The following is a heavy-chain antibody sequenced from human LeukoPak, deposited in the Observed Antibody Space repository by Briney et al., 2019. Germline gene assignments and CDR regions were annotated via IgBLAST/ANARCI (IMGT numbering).Heavy chain of an antibody. CDR3: ARETDSSSWYYFDY. CDR2: IYHSGST. J-gene: IGHJ4*02. Sequence: SGTLSLTCAVSGVSISSSNWWSWVRQPPGKGLEWIGEIYHSGSTNYNPSLKSRVTISVDKSKNQFSLKLSSVTAADTAVYYCARETDSSSWYYFDYWGQGTLVTVSS. CDR1: GVSISSSNW. V-gene: IGHV4-4*02. D-gene: IGHD6-13*01.